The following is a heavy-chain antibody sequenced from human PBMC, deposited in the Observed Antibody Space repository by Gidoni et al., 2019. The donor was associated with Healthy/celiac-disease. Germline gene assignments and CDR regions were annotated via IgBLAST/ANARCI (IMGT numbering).Heavy chain of an antibody. D-gene: IGHD2-15*01. V-gene: IGHV3-21*01. J-gene: IGHJ4*02. CDR2: ISSSSSYI. CDR1: GFTFSSYC. Sequence: EVQLVESGGGLVKPGGSLRLSCAASGFTFSSYCMNWVRQAPGKGLEWVSSISSSSSYIYYADSVKGRFTISRDNAKNSLYLQMNSLRAEDTAVSYCASDREGCSGGNCYSDYWGQGTLVTVSS. CDR3: ASDREGCSGGNCYSDY.